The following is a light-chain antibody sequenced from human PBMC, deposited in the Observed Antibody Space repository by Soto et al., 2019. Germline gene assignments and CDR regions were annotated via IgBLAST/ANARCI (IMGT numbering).Light chain of an antibody. Sequence: IVLTQSPGTLSLSPGERATLSCRASQRVSSSYLAWHQQKPGQAPRLLIYGASSRATGIPDRFSGSGSGTEFSLTISRLEPEDFAVYYCQQYGSSQTFGQGTKVEIK. V-gene: IGKV3-20*01. CDR1: QRVSSSY. CDR2: GAS. J-gene: IGKJ1*01. CDR3: QQYGSSQT.